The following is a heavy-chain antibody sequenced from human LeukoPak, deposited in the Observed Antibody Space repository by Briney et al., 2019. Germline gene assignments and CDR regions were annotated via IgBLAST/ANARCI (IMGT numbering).Heavy chain of an antibody. D-gene: IGHD6-25*01. CDR2: ISAGGDTT. Sequence: GGSLRLSCAASGFTFSRYAMNWVRQAPGKGLEWASGISAGGDTTYTADSVRGRFTISRDNSNNTLYLQMNILTAEDTAVYYCAAISYSGTWPVGYWGQGILVTVTA. CDR1: GFTFSRYA. V-gene: IGHV3-23*01. CDR3: AAISYSGTWPVGY. J-gene: IGHJ4*02.